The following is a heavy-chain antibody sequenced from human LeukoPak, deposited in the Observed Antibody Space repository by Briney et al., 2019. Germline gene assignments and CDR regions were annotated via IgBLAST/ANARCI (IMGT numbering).Heavy chain of an antibody. CDR2: TRNKANSYTT. Sequence: GGSLRLSCAASGFTFSDHYMDWVRQAPGKGLEWVGRTRNKANSYTTEYAASVKGRFTISRDDSKNSLYLQINSLKTEDTAVYYCARALGIAAAGTAYYYGMDVWGKGTTVTVSS. CDR1: GFTFSDHY. J-gene: IGHJ6*04. CDR3: ARALGIAAAGTAYYYGMDV. D-gene: IGHD6-13*01. V-gene: IGHV3-72*01.